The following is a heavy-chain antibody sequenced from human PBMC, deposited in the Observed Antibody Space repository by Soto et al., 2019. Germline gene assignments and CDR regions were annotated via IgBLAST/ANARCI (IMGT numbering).Heavy chain of an antibody. D-gene: IGHD4-17*01. CDR1: GYTFTNYA. Sequence: GASVKVSCKASGYTFTNYAMHWVRQAPGQRLEWMGWINAGNGITKYAQKLQGRVTMTTDTSTSTAYMELRSLRSDDTAVYYCAREEAGGDNTYFAYWGQGTQVTVS. V-gene: IGHV1-3*01. CDR3: AREEAGGDNTYFAY. CDR2: INAGNGIT. J-gene: IGHJ4*02.